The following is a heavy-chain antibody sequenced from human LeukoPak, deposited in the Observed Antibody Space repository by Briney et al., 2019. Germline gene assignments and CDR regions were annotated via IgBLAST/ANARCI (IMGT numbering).Heavy chain of an antibody. Sequence: PGGSLRLSCAASGFTVSSNYMSWIRQPPGKGLEWFGYIYYSGRTYYNPSLKSRITISVDTSKNQFSLKLSSVTAADTAVYYCARGFYSPHYWGQGTLVSVSS. CDR2: IYYSGRT. V-gene: IGHV4-59*02. D-gene: IGHD4-11*01. CDR3: ARGFYSPHY. CDR1: GFTVSSNY. J-gene: IGHJ4*02.